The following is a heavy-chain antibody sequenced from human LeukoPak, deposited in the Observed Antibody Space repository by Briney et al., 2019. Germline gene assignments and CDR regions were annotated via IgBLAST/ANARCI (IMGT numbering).Heavy chain of an antibody. J-gene: IGHJ3*02. CDR1: GFTFSSYW. V-gene: IGHV3-7*03. CDR2: IKRDGSEK. Sequence: SGGSLRLSCAASGFTFSSYWMSWVRQAPGKGLEWVANIKRDGSEKYYVDSVKGRFTISRDNAKDSLYLQMNSLRAEDTAVYYCAKIGASIRGRAFDIWGQGTMVTVSS. D-gene: IGHD3-16*01. CDR3: AKIGASIRGRAFDI.